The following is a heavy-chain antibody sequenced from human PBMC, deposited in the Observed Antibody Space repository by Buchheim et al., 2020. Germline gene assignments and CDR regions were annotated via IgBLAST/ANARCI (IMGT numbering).Heavy chain of an antibody. Sequence: EVQLVKSGGGLVKPGGSLRLSCAASGFTFSSYSMNWVRQAPGKGLEWVSSISSSSSYIYYADSVKGRFTISRDNAKNSLYLQMNSLRAEDTAVYYCAREDGGDYYYYGMDVWGQGTT. CDR1: GFTFSSYS. J-gene: IGHJ6*02. V-gene: IGHV3-21*01. CDR3: AREDGGDYYYYGMDV. CDR2: ISSSSSYI. D-gene: IGHD3-16*01.